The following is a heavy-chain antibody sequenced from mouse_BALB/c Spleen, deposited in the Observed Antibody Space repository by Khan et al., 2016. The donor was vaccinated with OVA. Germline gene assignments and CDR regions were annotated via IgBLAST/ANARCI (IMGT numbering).Heavy chain of an antibody. D-gene: IGHD1-1*02. CDR3: ASGGYWYFDV. CDR2: INTYTGEP. J-gene: IGHJ1*01. CDR1: GYTFTNHG. Sequence: QIQLVQSGPELKKPGETVKISCKASGYTFTNHGMNWVKQAPGKGLKWMGWINTYTGEPTYADDFKGRFAFSLETSANTAYLQINNLKNEDTDSYFCASGGYWYFDVWGAGTTVTVSS. V-gene: IGHV9-3-1*01.